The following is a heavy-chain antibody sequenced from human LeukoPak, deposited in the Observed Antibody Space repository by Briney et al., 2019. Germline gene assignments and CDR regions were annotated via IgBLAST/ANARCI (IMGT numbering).Heavy chain of an antibody. D-gene: IGHD2-15*01. CDR3: AKVXYCSGGSCFTFXAFDX. J-gene: IGHJ3*01. CDR2: ISGSGGST. V-gene: IGHV3-23*01. CDR1: GFTFSSYA. Sequence: GGSLRLSCAASGFTFSSYAMSWVRQAPGKGLEWVSAISGSGGSTYYADSVKGRFTISRDNSKNTLYLQMNSLRAEDTPVYYCAKVXYCSGGSCFTFXAFDXWGQGTMVXVSS.